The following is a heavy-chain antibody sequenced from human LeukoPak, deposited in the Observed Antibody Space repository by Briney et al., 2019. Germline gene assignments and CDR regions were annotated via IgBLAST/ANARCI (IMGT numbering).Heavy chain of an antibody. CDR2: INPSGGST. CDR3: ARDREGAALDY. V-gene: IGHV1-46*01. D-gene: IGHD6-6*01. J-gene: IGHJ4*02. Sequence: ASVKVSCKASGYTFTSYGIHWVRQAPGQGLEWMGIINPSGGSTSYAQKFQGRVTTTRDTSTSTVYMELSSLRSEDTAVYYCARDREGAALDYWGQGTLVTVSS. CDR1: GYTFTSYG.